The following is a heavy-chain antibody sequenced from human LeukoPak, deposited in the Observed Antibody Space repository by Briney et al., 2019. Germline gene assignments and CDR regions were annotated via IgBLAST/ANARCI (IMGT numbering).Heavy chain of an antibody. Sequence: KPGGSLRLSCAASGFTFSDYYMSWIRQAPGKGLEWVSYISSSGSTIYYADSVKGRFTISRDSAKNSLYLQMNSLRAEDTAVYYCAREWIAAAGTNWFDPWGQGTLVTVSS. CDR3: AREWIAAAGTNWFDP. D-gene: IGHD6-13*01. J-gene: IGHJ5*02. V-gene: IGHV3-11*01. CDR1: GFTFSDYY. CDR2: ISSSGSTI.